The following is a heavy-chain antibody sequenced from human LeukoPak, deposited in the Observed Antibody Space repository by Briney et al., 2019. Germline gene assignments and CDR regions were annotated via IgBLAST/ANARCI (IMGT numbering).Heavy chain of an antibody. Sequence: QPGGSLRLSCAASGFTFDDYAMHWVRQAPGKGLEWVSGISWNSGSIGYADSVKGRFTISRDNAKNSLYLQMNSLRAEDTALYCCAGVDALITGTPYWGQGTLVTVSS. CDR2: ISWNSGSI. V-gene: IGHV3-9*01. CDR3: AGVDALITGTPY. J-gene: IGHJ4*02. CDR1: GFTFDDYA. D-gene: IGHD1-20*01.